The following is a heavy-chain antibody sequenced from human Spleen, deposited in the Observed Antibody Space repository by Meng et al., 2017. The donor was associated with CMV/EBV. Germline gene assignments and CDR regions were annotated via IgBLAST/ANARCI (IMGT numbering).Heavy chain of an antibody. V-gene: IGHV4-39*07. CDR3: ARGPAYCPNTSCSSPADY. J-gene: IGHJ4*02. Sequence: SETLSLTCTVSGGSISSSSYYWGWIRQPPGKGLEWIGSIYYSGSTYYNPSLKSRVTISVDTSKNQFSLKLSSVTAADSAVYYCARGPAYCPNTSCSSPADYWGQGTLVTVSS. D-gene: IGHD2-2*01. CDR1: GGSISSSSYY. CDR2: IYYSGST.